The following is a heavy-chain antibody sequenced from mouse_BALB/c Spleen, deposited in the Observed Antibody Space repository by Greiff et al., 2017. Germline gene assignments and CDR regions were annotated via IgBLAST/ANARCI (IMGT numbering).Heavy chain of an antibody. Sequence: VQLQQPGSELVRPGASVKLSCKASGYSFTGYYMHWVKQSHVKSLEWIGRINPYNGATSYNQNFKDKASLTVDKSSSTAYMELHSLTSEDSAVYYCARGGNSAWFAYWGQGTLVTVSA. D-gene: IGHD2-1*01. CDR2: INPYNGAT. CDR3: ARGGNSAWFAY. J-gene: IGHJ3*01. CDR1: GYSFTGYY. V-gene: IGHV1-26*01.